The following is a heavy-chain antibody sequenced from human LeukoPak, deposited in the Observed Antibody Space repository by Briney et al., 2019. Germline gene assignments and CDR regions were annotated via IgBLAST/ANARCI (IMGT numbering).Heavy chain of an antibody. D-gene: IGHD3-10*01. Sequence: PSETLSLTCTVSGGSISSYYWSWIRQPPGKRLEWIGYIYYSGSTNYNPSLKRRLTISVHTSKNQFSLKLSSVTAADTAVHYCARSLPGGYYYYYMDVWGKGTTVTVSS. CDR3: ARSLPGGYYYYYMDV. V-gene: IGHV4-59*08. J-gene: IGHJ6*03. CDR1: GGSISSYY. CDR2: IYYSGST.